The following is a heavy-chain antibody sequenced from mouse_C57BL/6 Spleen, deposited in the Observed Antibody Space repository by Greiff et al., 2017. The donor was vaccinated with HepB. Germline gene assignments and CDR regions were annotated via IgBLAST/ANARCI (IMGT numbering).Heavy chain of an antibody. CDR1: GYTFTEYT. Sequence: VQLQQSGAELVKPGASVKLSCKASGYTFTEYTIHWVKQRSGQGLEWIGWFYPGSGSIKYNEKFKDKATLTADKSSNTVYMELSRLTSEDSAVYVCARHEDDYGSPWCADWGQGTLVTVSA. CDR3: ARHEDDYGSPWCAD. CDR2: FYPGSGSI. V-gene: IGHV1-62-2*01. D-gene: IGHD1-1*01. J-gene: IGHJ3*01.